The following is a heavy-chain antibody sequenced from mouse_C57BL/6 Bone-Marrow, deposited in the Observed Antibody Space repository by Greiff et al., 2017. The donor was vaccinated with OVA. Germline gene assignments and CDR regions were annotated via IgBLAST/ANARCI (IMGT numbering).Heavy chain of an antibody. J-gene: IGHJ4*01. CDR1: GYTFTSYW. Sequence: QVHVKQPGAELVKPGASVKLSCKASGYTFTSYWMHWVKQRPGRGLEWIGRIDPNSGGTKYNEKFKSKATLTVDKPSSTAYMQLSSLTSEDSAVYDGARKDYSNFYAMDYWGQGTSVTVSS. CDR3: ARKDYSNFYAMDY. D-gene: IGHD2-5*01. V-gene: IGHV1-72*01. CDR2: IDPNSGGT.